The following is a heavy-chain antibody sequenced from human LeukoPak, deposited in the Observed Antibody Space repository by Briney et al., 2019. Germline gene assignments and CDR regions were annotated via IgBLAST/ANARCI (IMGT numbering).Heavy chain of an antibody. V-gene: IGHV1-2*02. D-gene: IGHD1-1*01. CDR1: GYTFTGYY. CDR2: INPNSGGT. J-gene: IGHJ4*02. Sequence: GASVTVSCKASGYTFTGYYMHWVRQAPGQGLEWMGWINPNSGGTNYARKFQGRVTMTRDTSISTVYMELSRLRSDDTAVYYCARDVQLERLLHWGQGTLVTVSS. CDR3: ARDVQLERLLH.